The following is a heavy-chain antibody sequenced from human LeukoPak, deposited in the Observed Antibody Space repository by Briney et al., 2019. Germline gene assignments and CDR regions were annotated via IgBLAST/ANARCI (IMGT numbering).Heavy chain of an antibody. J-gene: IGHJ4*02. Sequence: SETLSLTCTVSGGSISSSSYYWGWIRQPPGKGLEWIGSIHYSGSTNYNPSLKSRVTISVDTSKNQFSLKLISVTAADTAVYYCASRKLGNDYWGQGTLVTVSS. CDR2: IHYSGST. CDR3: ASRKLGNDY. CDR1: GGSISSSSYY. D-gene: IGHD7-27*01. V-gene: IGHV4-39*07.